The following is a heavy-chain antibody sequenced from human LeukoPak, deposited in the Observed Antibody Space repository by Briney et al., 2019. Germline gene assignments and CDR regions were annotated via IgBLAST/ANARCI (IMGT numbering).Heavy chain of an antibody. CDR1: GGSVSSGSYY. Sequence: SETLSLTCTVSGGSVSSGSYYWSWIRQPPGKGLEWIGYIYYSGSTNYNPSLKSRVTISVDTSKNQFSLKLSSVTAADTAVYYCAGSYGGNSINCWGQGTLVTVSS. CDR3: AGSYGGNSINC. D-gene: IGHD4-23*01. V-gene: IGHV4-61*01. CDR2: IYYSGST. J-gene: IGHJ4*02.